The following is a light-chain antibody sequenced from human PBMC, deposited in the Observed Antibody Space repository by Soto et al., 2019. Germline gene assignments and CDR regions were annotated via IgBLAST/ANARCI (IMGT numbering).Light chain of an antibody. CDR3: QRGDT. V-gene: IGKV3-11*01. CDR1: QSVSSN. Sequence: EIVLTQSPATLSLSPGERATLSCRASQSVSSNLAWYQQKPGQAPRLLIYDASNRATGIPARFSGSGSGTDFTLTIRSLKPEHCAVYYCQRGDTFGQGTRREIK. J-gene: IGKJ5*01. CDR2: DAS.